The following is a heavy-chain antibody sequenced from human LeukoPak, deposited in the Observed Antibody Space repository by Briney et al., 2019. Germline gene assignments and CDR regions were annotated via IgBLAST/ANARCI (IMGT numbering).Heavy chain of an antibody. Sequence: ASVKVSCKASGYTFTSYDINWVRQATGQGLEWMGWMNPNSGNTGYAQKFQGRVTMTRNTSISTAYMELSSLRSEDTAVCYCARVGHWGYDILTGYRGADYWGQGTLVTVSS. J-gene: IGHJ4*02. CDR2: MNPNSGNT. CDR3: ARVGHWGYDILTGYRGADY. CDR1: GYTFTSYD. V-gene: IGHV1-8*01. D-gene: IGHD3-9*01.